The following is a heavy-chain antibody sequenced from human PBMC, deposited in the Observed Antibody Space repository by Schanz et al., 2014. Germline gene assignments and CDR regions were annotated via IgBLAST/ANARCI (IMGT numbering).Heavy chain of an antibody. CDR3: AKAEYDILTDSYSRLDP. CDR2: MSYDGSIK. D-gene: IGHD3-9*01. V-gene: IGHV3-30*18. Sequence: ESVGGVVQPGRSLRLSCAASGFTFSSYGMHWVRQAPGKGLEWVAAMSYDGSIKYYGDSVKGRFTISRDNSKNTLYLHMNTLRSEDTAVYYCAKAEYDILTDSYSRLDPWGQGTLVTVSS. J-gene: IGHJ5*02. CDR1: GFTFSSYG.